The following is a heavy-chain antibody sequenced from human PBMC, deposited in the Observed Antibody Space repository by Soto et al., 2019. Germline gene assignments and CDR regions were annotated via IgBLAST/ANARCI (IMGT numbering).Heavy chain of an antibody. CDR2: IIPIFGTA. D-gene: IGHD5-18*01. CDR3: ASGGYSYGFEYYGMDV. CDR1: GGTFSSYA. J-gene: IGHJ6*02. Sequence: SVKVSCKASGGTFSSYAISWVRQAHGQGLEWMGGIIPIFGTANYAQKFQGRVTITADESTSTAYMELSSLRSEDTAVYYCASGGYSYGFEYYGMDVWGQGTTVTVSS. V-gene: IGHV1-69*13.